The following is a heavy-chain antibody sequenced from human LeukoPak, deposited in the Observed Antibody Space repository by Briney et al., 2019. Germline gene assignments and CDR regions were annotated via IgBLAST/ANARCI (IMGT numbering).Heavy chain of an antibody. CDR1: EFNLNNYS. D-gene: IGHD1-26*01. V-gene: IGHV3-21*01. CDR2: ISSGSNSI. J-gene: IGHJ4*02. Sequence: GGSLRLSCAGSEFNLNNYSMNWVRQAPGKGLEWVSFISSGSNSIYHADSVKGRFTISRDNAKNSLYLEMNSLRAEDTAVYYCARDLFSGSYQEDFWGQGTLVTVSS. CDR3: ARDLFSGSYQEDF.